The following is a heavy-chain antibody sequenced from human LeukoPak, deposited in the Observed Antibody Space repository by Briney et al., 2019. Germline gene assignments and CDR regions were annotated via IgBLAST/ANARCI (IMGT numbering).Heavy chain of an antibody. D-gene: IGHD2-2*01. V-gene: IGHV4-38-2*01. Sequence: SETLSLTCVVSGYSISSDYFWGWIRQPPGKGLGWIGTISHSGTTFYKPSLKTRVTISLDTSKNQFSLKLSSVTAADTAVYYCVRGVGQLRSDYWGQGTLVTVSS. CDR3: VRGVGQLRSDY. CDR2: ISHSGTT. J-gene: IGHJ4*02. CDR1: GYSISSDYF.